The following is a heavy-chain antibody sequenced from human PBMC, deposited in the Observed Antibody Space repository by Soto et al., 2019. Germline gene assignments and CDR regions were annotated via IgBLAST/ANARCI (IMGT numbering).Heavy chain of an antibody. CDR2: IFGSGAPT. J-gene: IGHJ3*01. CDR3: TREASSWGFAFDL. CDR1: GFTFSHYA. V-gene: IGHV3-23*01. D-gene: IGHD3-16*01. Sequence: EVQLLESGGGLVQPGGSLRLSCAASGFTFSHYAMSWVRQAPGKGLQWVSTIFGSGAPTHYADSVKGRFGISRDNSNNMLLREMNSLNDEDTDVYYCTREASSWGFAFDLWGQGTRVAVSS.